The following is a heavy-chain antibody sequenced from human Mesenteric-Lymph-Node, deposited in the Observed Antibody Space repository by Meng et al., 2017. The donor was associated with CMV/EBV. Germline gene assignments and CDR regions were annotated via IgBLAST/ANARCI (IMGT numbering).Heavy chain of an antibody. D-gene: IGHD6-13*01. CDR1: GYTFTAYY. Sequence: ASVKVSCKASGYTFTAYYMHWVRQAPGQGLEWMGWINPNSGGTNYAQKFQGRVTMTRDTSISTAYMELSRLRSDDTAVYYCARDPGSSSGWFDPWGQGTLVTVSS. J-gene: IGHJ5*02. V-gene: IGHV1-2*02. CDR3: ARDPGSSSGWFDP. CDR2: INPNSGGT.